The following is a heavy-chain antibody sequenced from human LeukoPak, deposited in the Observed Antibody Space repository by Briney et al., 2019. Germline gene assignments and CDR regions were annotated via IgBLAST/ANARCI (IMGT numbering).Heavy chain of an antibody. CDR2: TYISRGT. CDR3: ARESRIVEGDGYYIDV. Sequence: SETLSLTCAVSGVSMSGYYWTWIRQPAGKGLEWIGRTYISRGTDYNPSLMSRVIMSVDTSKNQFSLQLTSVTAADTAVYYCARESRIVEGDGYYIDVWGKGTTVTVSS. D-gene: IGHD1-26*01. V-gene: IGHV4-4*07. CDR1: GVSMSGYY. J-gene: IGHJ6*03.